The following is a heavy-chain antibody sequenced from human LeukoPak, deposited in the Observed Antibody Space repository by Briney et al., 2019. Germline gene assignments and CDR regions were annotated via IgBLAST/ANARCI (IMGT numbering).Heavy chain of an antibody. V-gene: IGHV3-49*04. J-gene: IGHJ4*02. D-gene: IGHD2-21*01. CDR3: TRDEPRIVLDD. CDR1: GFAFGNYG. Sequence: GGSLRLSCTTSGFAFGNYGLTWVRQAPGKGLEWVGLSRSKGYGGTTEYAASVKGRFTISRDDSKSIAYLQMNSLKIEDTAVYYCTRDEPRIVLDDWGQGTLVTVS. CDR2: SRSKGYGGTT.